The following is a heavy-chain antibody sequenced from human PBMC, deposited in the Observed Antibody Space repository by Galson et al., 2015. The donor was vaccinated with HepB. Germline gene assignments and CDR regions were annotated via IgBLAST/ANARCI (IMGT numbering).Heavy chain of an antibody. CDR2: INRSVGTT. J-gene: IGHJ3*02. V-gene: IGHV1-46*01. Sequence: VKVSCKASGYTFINYYIHWVRQAPGQGLEWMGAINRSVGTTNYAQKFQGRVTMSRDTSTNAVYMELSSLRSDDTAVYYCARGEHVFDIWGQGTMVTVSS. CDR1: GYTFINYY. CDR3: ARGEHVFDI.